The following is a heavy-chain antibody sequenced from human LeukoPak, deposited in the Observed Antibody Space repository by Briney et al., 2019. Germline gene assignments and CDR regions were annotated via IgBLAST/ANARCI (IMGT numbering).Heavy chain of an antibody. CDR2: IHYRGST. CDR3: AGDSGDYFDS. CDR1: GFTFSSYS. V-gene: IGHV4-59*01. J-gene: IGHJ4*02. Sequence: GSLRLSCAASGFTFSSYSMNWIRQPPGRGLEWSGYIHYRGSTNYNPSLKSRVTISVGTSKNQFSLKLSSVTAADTAVYFCAGDSGDYFDSWGQGTLVTVSS. D-gene: IGHD6-25*01.